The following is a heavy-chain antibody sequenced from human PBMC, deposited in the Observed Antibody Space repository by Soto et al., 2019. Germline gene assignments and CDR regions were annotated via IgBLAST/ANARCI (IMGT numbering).Heavy chain of an antibody. Sequence: QVQLVQSGAEVKKPGSSVKVSCKASGGTFTSYALSWVRQAPGQGLEWMGGIIPISGRTNYAQRFQGRVSITADESXXXAXXXXXXXXSXXXXXXXXXXXXSGGXVLFDPWGQGSLVTVSS. D-gene: IGHD2-8*01. CDR1: GGTFTSYA. V-gene: IGHV1-69*12. CDR2: IIPISGRT. CDR3: XXXXSGGXVLFDP. J-gene: IGHJ5*02.